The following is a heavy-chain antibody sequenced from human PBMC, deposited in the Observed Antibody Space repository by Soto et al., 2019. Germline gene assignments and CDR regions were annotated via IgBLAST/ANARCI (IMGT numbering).Heavy chain of an antibody. D-gene: IGHD3-22*01. CDR2: ISYDASNK. Sequence: GGSLRLSCAAFGFTFNSYAMHWVRQAPGKGLEWVSVISYDASNKYYADSVQGRFTISRDNSKNTLSLQMNSLRADDTAVYYCARVKSIYYDTTGNGYFDIWGQGTLVTVSS. CDR1: GFTFNSYA. J-gene: IGHJ4*02. V-gene: IGHV3-30-3*01. CDR3: ARVKSIYYDTTGNGYFDI.